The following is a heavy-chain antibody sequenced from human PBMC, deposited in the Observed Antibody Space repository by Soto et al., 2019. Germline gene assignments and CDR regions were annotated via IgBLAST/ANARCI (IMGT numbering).Heavy chain of an antibody. CDR1: GGSSFSSHT. V-gene: IGHV1-69*02. CDR2: IIPILDIS. Sequence: QVQLMQSGAEVKKPGSSVKVSCKASGGSSFSSHTISWVRQAPGQGLEWIGRIIPILDISNYAKEFQGRVTITAHKFTSTAYMELSSLRSEDTPVYYCASLTVYNGYLPADYWGQGTLVTVSS. J-gene: IGHJ4*02. CDR3: ASLTVYNGYLPADY. D-gene: IGHD5-12*01.